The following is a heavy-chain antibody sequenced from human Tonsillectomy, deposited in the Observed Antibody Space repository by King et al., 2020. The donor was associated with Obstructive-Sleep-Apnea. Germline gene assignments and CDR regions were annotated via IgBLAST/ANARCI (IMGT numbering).Heavy chain of an antibody. V-gene: IGHV3-33*06. D-gene: IGHD3-3*01. Sequence: EQLVESGGGVVQPGRSLRLSCAASGFTFSSYGVHWVRQAPGKGLEWVAVIWPDGSNTYYGDSVKGRFTISRDNSKNTLYLQMKSLRVEDTAVYYCAKEDFGVLPTFDPWGQGTLVIVSS. J-gene: IGHJ5*02. CDR1: GFTFSSYG. CDR2: IWPDGSNT. CDR3: AKEDFGVLPTFDP.